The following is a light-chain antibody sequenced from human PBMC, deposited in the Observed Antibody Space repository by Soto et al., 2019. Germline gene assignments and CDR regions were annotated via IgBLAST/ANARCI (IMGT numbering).Light chain of an antibody. V-gene: IGKV3-20*01. J-gene: IGKJ1*01. CDR3: HQYGSSPRT. CDR2: GAS. CDR1: QSVSINF. Sequence: EIVLTQSPGTLSLSPGDRDTLSCRASQSVSINFLAWYQQKPGQAPRLLIYGASIRATGIPDRFSGSGSGTDFTLTIRRLEPEDFAMYFCHQYGSSPRTFGQGTKVEIK.